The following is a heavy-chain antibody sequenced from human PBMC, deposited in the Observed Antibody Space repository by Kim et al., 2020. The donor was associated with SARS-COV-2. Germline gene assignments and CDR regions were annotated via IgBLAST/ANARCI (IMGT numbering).Heavy chain of an antibody. Sequence: NNARKFQEKVTITRDMSTSTAYMELSSLRSEDTAVYYCAAGSMVRGVIFYWGQGTLVTVSS. J-gene: IGHJ4*02. CDR3: AAGSMVRGVIFY. V-gene: IGHV1-58*01. D-gene: IGHD3-10*01.